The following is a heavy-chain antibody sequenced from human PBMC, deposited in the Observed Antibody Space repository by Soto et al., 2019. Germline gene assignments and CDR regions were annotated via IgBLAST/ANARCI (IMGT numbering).Heavy chain of an antibody. V-gene: IGHV4-39*01. Sequence: SETLSLTCIVSGASITNKNYYWGWIRQPPGKGLEWIGTIYYSGTTFYNPSLKSRLTISVGTPKNQLSLKVNSVTAADTAVYHCARYSTSFAFDYWGQGTLVTVSS. CDR2: IYYSGTT. D-gene: IGHD6-6*01. J-gene: IGHJ4*02. CDR1: GASITNKNYY. CDR3: ARYSTSFAFDY.